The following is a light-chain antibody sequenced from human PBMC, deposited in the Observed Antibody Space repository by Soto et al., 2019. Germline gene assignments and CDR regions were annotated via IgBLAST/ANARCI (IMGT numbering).Light chain of an antibody. CDR1: SSDVGSHNF. J-gene: IGLJ2*01. V-gene: IGLV2-23*02. Sequence: QSVLTQPASVSGSPGQSITISCTGTSSDVGSHNFVSWYQQRPGKAPKLMIFEVTKRPSGVSSRFSASKSGNTASLTISGDQAEDEADYYCCSYAGTTTWVFGGGTKVTVL. CDR2: EVT. CDR3: CSYAGTTTWV.